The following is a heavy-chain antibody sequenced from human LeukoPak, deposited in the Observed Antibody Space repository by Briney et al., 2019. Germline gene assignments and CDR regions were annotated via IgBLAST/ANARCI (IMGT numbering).Heavy chain of an antibody. V-gene: IGHV3-66*01. CDR1: GFTASSNY. Sequence: GGSLRHSCAASGFTASSNYMSWVRQAPGKGLEWVSVIYSGGSTYCADSVKGRFTISRDNSKNTLYLQMNSLRAEDTAVYYCASPAMDDAFDIWGQGTMVTVSS. J-gene: IGHJ3*02. CDR2: IYSGGST. D-gene: IGHD5-18*01. CDR3: ASPAMDDAFDI.